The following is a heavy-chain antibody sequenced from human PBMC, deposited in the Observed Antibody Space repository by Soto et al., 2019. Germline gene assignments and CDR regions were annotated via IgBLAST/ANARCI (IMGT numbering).Heavy chain of an antibody. V-gene: IGHV1-69*01. CDR2: IIPVFGRP. CDR1: GGTFSSFG. Sequence: QVQLVQSGAELKKPGSSVKVSCKASGGTFSSFGISWVRQAPGQGLEWMGGIIPVFGRPNYAQRFRGRLTITADESTNTGYMELIDLRSDDTAVYYCAREGSGYNFWGQGTQVTVSS. J-gene: IGHJ1*01. CDR3: AREGSGYNF. D-gene: IGHD5-12*01.